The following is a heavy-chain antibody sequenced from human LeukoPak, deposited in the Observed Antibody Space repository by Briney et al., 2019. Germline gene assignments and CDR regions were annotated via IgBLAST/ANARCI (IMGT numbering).Heavy chain of an antibody. J-gene: IGHJ6*02. CDR1: GFTFRNYG. V-gene: IGHV3-30*18. Sequence: PGRSLRLSRAASGFTFRNYGIHWVRQAPGKGLEWVAVISYDGSNNHHADSVKGRLTISRDNSKNTLYLQMNSLRVDDTAVYYCAKDRSVGATGSSNYYYGMDVWGQGTTVTVS. CDR3: AKDRSVGATGSSNYYYGMDV. D-gene: IGHD1-26*01. CDR2: ISYDGSNN.